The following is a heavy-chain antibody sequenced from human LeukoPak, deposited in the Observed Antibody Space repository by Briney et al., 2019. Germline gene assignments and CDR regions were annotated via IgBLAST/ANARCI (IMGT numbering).Heavy chain of an antibody. CDR2: IKQDGSEK. V-gene: IGHV3-7*01. J-gene: IGHJ4*02. CDR1: GFTFSSYG. Sequence: GGSLRLSCAASGFTFSSYGMHWVRQAPGKGLEWVANIKQDGSEKYYVDSVKGRFTISRDNAKNSLYLQMNSLRAEDTAVYYCARGGPSFYDYGDYWGQGTLVTVSS. D-gene: IGHD2/OR15-2a*01. CDR3: ARGGPSFYDYGDY.